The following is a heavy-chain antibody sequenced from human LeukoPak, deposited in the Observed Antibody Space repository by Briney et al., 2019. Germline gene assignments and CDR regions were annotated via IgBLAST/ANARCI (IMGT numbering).Heavy chain of an antibody. V-gene: IGHV4-4*02. CDR2: IYHSGST. CDR3: ARPLYYDTSDYSTRGFDY. J-gene: IGHJ4*02. Sequence: SETLSLTCAVSGDSISSSNWWSWVRQPPGKGLEWIGEIYHSGSTNYNPSLKSRLTISVDKSKNQFSLKLSSVTAADTAVYYCARPLYYDTSDYSTRGFDYWGQGTLVTVSS. CDR1: GDSISSSNW. D-gene: IGHD3-22*01.